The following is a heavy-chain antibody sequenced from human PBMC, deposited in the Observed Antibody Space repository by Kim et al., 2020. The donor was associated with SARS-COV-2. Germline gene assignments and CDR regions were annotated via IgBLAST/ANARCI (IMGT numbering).Heavy chain of an antibody. V-gene: IGHV3-64D*06. D-gene: IGHD2-21*02. CDR1: GFTFSSYA. J-gene: IGHJ4*02. CDR2: ISSNGGST. Sequence: GGSLRLSCSASGFTFSSYAMHWVRQAPGKGLEYVSAISSNGGSTYYADSVKGRFTISRDNSKNTLYLQMSSLRAEDTAVYYCVKDSGSSSWLPHIVVVPDWGQGTLVTVSS. CDR3: VKDSGSSSWLPHIVVVPD.